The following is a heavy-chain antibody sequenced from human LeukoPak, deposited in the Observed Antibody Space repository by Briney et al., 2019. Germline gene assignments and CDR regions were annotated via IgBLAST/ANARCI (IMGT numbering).Heavy chain of an antibody. Sequence: GGTLRLSCAASGFTFSNYAMTWVRQAPGKGLEWVSTIFGSGATTYYADSVKGRFTISRDNSKNTLYLQMNSLRAEDTAVYYCAKGYYDSSGYYFDDWGQGTLVSVSS. CDR3: AKGYYDSSGYYFDD. CDR1: GFTFSNYA. CDR2: IFGSGATT. V-gene: IGHV3-23*01. D-gene: IGHD3-22*01. J-gene: IGHJ4*02.